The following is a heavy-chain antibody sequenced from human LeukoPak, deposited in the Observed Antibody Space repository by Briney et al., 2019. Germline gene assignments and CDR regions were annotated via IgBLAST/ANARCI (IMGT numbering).Heavy chain of an antibody. D-gene: IGHD1-26*01. CDR2: FDPEDGET. CDR1: GYTLTELS. V-gene: IGHV1-24*01. CDR3: ATWQELLGAFDI. Sequence: ASVKVSCKVSGYTLTELSMHWVRQAPGKGLEWMGGFDPEDGETIYARKFQGRVTMTEDTSTDTAYMELSSLRSEDTAVYYCATWQELLGAFDIWGQGTMVTVSS. J-gene: IGHJ3*02.